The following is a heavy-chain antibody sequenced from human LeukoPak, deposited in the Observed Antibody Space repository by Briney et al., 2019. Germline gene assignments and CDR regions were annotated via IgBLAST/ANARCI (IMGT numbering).Heavy chain of an antibody. CDR3: AKDGLAAAATTGY. D-gene: IGHD6-13*01. Sequence: PGGFLRLSCAASGFTFSSYGMHWVRQAPGKGLEWVAFIRYDGSNKYYADSVKGRFTISRDNSKNTLYLQMNSLRAEDTAVYYCAKDGLAAAATTGYWGQGTLVTVSS. J-gene: IGHJ4*02. V-gene: IGHV3-30*02. CDR1: GFTFSSYG. CDR2: IRYDGSNK.